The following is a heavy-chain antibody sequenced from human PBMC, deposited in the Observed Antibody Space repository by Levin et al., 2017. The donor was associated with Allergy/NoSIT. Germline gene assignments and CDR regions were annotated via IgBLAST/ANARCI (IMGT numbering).Heavy chain of an antibody. CDR2: ISANDDNT. CDR3: AKWDIVVEVTKFQH. Sequence: GGSLRLSCAASGFTFSSYAMTWVRQAPGKGLEWVSSISANDDNTYYADSVKGRFTISRDSSKDTLYLQMNRLRADDTAVYYCAKWDIVVEVTKFQHWGQGTLVTVSS. CDR1: GFTFSSYA. V-gene: IGHV3-23*01. D-gene: IGHD2-15*01. J-gene: IGHJ1*01.